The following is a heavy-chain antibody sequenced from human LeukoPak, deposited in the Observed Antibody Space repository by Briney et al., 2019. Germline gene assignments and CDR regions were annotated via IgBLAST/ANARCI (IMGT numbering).Heavy chain of an antibody. CDR3: ARDLGGSNWFLRAFDI. CDR2: SSTSSTI. J-gene: IGHJ3*02. CDR1: GFTFSSSS. V-gene: IGHV3-48*04. D-gene: IGHD6-13*01. Sequence: GGSLRLSCVASGFTFSSSSMNWVRQAPGKGLEWVSYSSTSSTIYYADSVKGRFTISRDNAKNSLYLQMNSLRAEDTAVYYCARDLGGSNWFLRAFDIWGQGTMVTVSS.